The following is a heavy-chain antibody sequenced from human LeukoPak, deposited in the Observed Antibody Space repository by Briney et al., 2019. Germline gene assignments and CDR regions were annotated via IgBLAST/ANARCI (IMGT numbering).Heavy chain of an antibody. V-gene: IGHV1-69*13. D-gene: IGHD3-10*01. J-gene: IGHJ4*02. CDR1: GFTFTSSA. CDR2: IIPIFGTA. Sequence: ASVKVSCKASGFTFTSSAVQWVRQAPGQGLEWMGGIIPIFGTANYAQKFQGRVTITADESTSTAYMELSSLRSEDTAVYYCFSGSSTSDYWGQGTLVTVSS. CDR3: FSGSSTSDY.